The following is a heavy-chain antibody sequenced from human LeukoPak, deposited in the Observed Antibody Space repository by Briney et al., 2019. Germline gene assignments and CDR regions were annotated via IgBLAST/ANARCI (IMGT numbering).Heavy chain of an antibody. Sequence: GGSLRLSCAASGFTFSSYAMSWVRQAPGKGLEWVSAISGSGGSTYYADSVKGRFTISRDNSKNTVYLQMNSLRAEDTAVYYCAKVLWGYYGSGSVDYWGQGTLVTVSS. J-gene: IGHJ4*02. CDR2: ISGSGGST. D-gene: IGHD3-10*01. CDR1: GFTFSSYA. V-gene: IGHV3-23*01. CDR3: AKVLWGYYGSGSVDY.